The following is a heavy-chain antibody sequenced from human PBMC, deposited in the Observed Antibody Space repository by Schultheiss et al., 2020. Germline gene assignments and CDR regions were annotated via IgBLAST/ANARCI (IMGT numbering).Heavy chain of an antibody. CDR1: GFTFSSYS. CDR3: ARDWEDTAMAPYYYGMDV. J-gene: IGHJ6*02. V-gene: IGHV3-21*01. D-gene: IGHD5-18*01. CDR2: ISSSSSYI. Sequence: GGSLRLSCAASGFTFSSYSMNWVRQAPGKGLEWVSSISSSSSYIYYADSVKGRFTISRDNAKNSLYLQMNSLRAEDTAVYYCARDWEDTAMAPYYYGMDVWGQGTTVTVSS.